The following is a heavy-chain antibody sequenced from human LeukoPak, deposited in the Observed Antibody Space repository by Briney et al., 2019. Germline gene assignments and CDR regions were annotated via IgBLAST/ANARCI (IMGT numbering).Heavy chain of an antibody. CDR1: GFTFSTYW. Sequence: TGGSLRLSCAASGFTFSTYWMLWVRQAPGKGLESVSRINTDGTVTTYADPVKGRFTVSRDNADNTMFLQMNSVRDEDTAVYYCATKQWLAPPPDAWGQGTPVTVSS. CDR3: ATKQWLAPPPDA. D-gene: IGHD6-19*01. J-gene: IGHJ5*02. V-gene: IGHV3-74*01. CDR2: INTDGTVT.